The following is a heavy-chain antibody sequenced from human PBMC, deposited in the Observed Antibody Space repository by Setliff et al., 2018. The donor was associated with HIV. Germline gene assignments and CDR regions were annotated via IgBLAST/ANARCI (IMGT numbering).Heavy chain of an antibody. Sequence: GGSLRLSCAASGFTFSSYWMSWVRQAPGKGLEWVSAISDSGGSPYYADSVKGRFTIFRDNSKNTVYLQMSSLRAEDTAVYYCARHRGSSSGGPGEIDYWGQGTLVTVSS. CDR3: ARHRGSSSGGPGEIDY. CDR2: ISDSGGSP. V-gene: IGHV3-23*01. D-gene: IGHD3-10*01. J-gene: IGHJ4*02. CDR1: GFTFSSYW.